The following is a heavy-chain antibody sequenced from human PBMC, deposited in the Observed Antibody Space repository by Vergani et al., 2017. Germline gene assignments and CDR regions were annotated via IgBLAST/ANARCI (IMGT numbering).Heavy chain of an antibody. J-gene: IGHJ4*02. V-gene: IGHV3-30-3*01. D-gene: IGHD3-22*01. CDR2: ISYDGSNK. Sequence: QVQLVESGGGVVQPGRSLRLSCAASGFTFSSYAMHWVRQAPGKGLEWVAVISYDGSNKYYADSVKGRFTISRDNSKNTLYLQMNSLRAEDTAVYYCARGNYYDSSGYLPFFDYWGQGTLVTVSS. CDR1: GFTFSSYA. CDR3: ARGNYYDSSGYLPFFDY.